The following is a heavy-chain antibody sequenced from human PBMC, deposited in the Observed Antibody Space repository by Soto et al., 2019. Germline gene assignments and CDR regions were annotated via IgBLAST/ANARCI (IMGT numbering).Heavy chain of an antibody. Sequence: QVQLVESGGGVVQPGRSLRLSCAASGFTFSSYAMHWVRQAPGKGLEWVAVISYDGSNQYYADSVKGRFTISRDNSKNTMYLQMNSLRAEDTAVYYCARDGLTDYGDYEALDYWGQGNLATFSS. CDR1: GFTFSSYA. CDR3: ARDGLTDYGDYEALDY. V-gene: IGHV3-30*04. CDR2: ISYDGSNQ. J-gene: IGHJ4*02. D-gene: IGHD4-17*01.